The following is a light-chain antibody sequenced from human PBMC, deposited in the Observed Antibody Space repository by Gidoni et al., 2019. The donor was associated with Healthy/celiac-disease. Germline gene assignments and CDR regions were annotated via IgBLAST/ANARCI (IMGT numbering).Light chain of an antibody. J-gene: IGKJ3*01. V-gene: IGKV1-33*01. CDR2: DAS. Sequence: DIQMTQSPSSLSASVGDRATITCQASQDISNYLNWYQQKPGKAPKLLIYDASNLETGVPSRFSGSGSGTDFTFTISSLQPEDIATYYCQQYDNLPFTFGPGTKVEIK. CDR3: QQYDNLPFT. CDR1: QDISNY.